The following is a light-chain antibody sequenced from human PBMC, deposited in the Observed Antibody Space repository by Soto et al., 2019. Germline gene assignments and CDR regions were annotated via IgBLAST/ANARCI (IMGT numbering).Light chain of an antibody. CDR2: DVS. V-gene: IGLV2-14*03. CDR1: SSDVGAYKF. CDR3: SSWTRSSTVV. J-gene: IGLJ2*01. Sequence: QSALTQPASVSGSPGQSITISCTGTSSDVGAYKFVTWYQQHPGKAPKLMIYDVSKRPSGVSNRFSGSKSGNTASLTIAGLQAEDEADYCCSSWTRSSTVVFGGGTKVTVL.